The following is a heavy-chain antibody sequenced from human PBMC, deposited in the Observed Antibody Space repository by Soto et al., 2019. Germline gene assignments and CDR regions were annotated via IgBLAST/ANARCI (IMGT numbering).Heavy chain of an antibody. CDR2: IIPILGIA. J-gene: IGHJ6*02. Sequence: SVKVSCKASGGTFSSYTISWVRQAPGQGLEWMGRIIPILGIANYAQKFQGRVTITADKSTSTAYMELSSLRSEDTAVYYCARRWRTTVGYYYYYGMDVWGQGTTVTVSS. D-gene: IGHD4-17*01. CDR1: GGTFSSYT. V-gene: IGHV1-69*02. CDR3: ARRWRTTVGYYYYYGMDV.